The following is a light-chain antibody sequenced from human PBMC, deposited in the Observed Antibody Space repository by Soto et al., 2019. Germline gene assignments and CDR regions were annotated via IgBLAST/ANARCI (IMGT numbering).Light chain of an antibody. J-gene: IGKJ3*01. CDR2: GAS. CDR1: QSVSSIY. V-gene: IGKV3-20*01. Sequence: EIVFTQAPGTLSLSPGERATLSCRASQSVSSIYLAWYQQKPGQAPRLLIYGASSRATGIPDRFSGSGSGTDFTLTISRLEPEDFAVYYCQQYGSSPRFTFDPGTKVDIK. CDR3: QQYGSSPRFT.